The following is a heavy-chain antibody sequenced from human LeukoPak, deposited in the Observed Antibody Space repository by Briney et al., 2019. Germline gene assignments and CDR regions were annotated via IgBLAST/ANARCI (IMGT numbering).Heavy chain of an antibody. CDR3: ARCSSYYYYYMDV. Sequence: GASVKVSCKASGGTFSSYAISWVRQAPGQGLEGMGRIIPIFGTANYAQKFQGRVTITADESTSTAHMELSSLRSEDTAVYYCARCSSYYYYYMDVWGKGTTVTVSS. J-gene: IGHJ6*03. CDR2: IIPIFGTA. V-gene: IGHV1-69*13. D-gene: IGHD2-2*01. CDR1: GGTFSSYA.